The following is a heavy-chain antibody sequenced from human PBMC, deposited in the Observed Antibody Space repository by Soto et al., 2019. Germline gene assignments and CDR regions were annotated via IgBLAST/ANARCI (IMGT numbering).Heavy chain of an antibody. CDR2: IKQDGSEK. J-gene: IGHJ6*02. V-gene: IGHV3-7*01. CDR3: ARDLQRISMVLVVITVPHCGMYV. D-gene: IGHD3-10*01. Sequence: PGGSLRLSCAASGFTFSSYWMSWVRQAPGEGLEWVANIKQDGSEKYYVDSVKGRFTISRDNAKNSLYLQMNSLRAEDTAVYYCARDLQRISMVLVVITVPHCGMYVWGQGTTVTVSS. CDR1: GFTFSSYW.